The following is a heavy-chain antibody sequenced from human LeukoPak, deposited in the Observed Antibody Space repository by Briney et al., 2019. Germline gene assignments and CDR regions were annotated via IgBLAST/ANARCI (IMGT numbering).Heavy chain of an antibody. CDR2: IYYSGST. Sequence: SETLSLTCTVSGGSISSGDYYWSWIRQPPGKGLEWIGYIYYSGSTYYNPSLKSRVTISVDTSKNQFSPKLSSVTAADTAVYYCARDTIGGPVDYWGQGTLVTVSS. V-gene: IGHV4-30-4*08. J-gene: IGHJ4*02. CDR3: ARDTIGGPVDY. CDR1: GGSISSGDYY. D-gene: IGHD2-8*01.